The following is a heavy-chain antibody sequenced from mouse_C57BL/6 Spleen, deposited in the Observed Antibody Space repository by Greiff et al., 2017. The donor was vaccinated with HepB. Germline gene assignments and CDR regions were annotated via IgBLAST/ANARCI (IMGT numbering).Heavy chain of an antibody. Sequence: QVQLQQPGTDLVKPGASVKLSCKASGYTFTSYWMHWVKQRPGQGLEWIGNINPSNGGTNYNEKFKSKATLTVDKSSSQAYMQLSSLTSEDSAVYYCARCPYEYDGGYWYFDVWGKGTSVTVSS. D-gene: IGHD2-4*01. CDR2: INPSNGGT. V-gene: IGHV1-53*01. CDR3: ARCPYEYDGGYWYFDV. CDR1: GYTFTSYW. J-gene: IGHJ1*03.